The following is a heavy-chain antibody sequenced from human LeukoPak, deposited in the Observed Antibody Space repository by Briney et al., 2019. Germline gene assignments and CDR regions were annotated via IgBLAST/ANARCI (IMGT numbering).Heavy chain of an antibody. CDR1: GGSISSYY. J-gene: IGHJ2*01. D-gene: IGHD6-19*01. Sequence: SETLSLTCTVSGGSISSYYWSWIRQPPGKGLEWIGYIYHSGSTNYNPSLKNRVTISVDTSKNQFSLNLSSVTAADTAVYYCARVGYSSGWSHFDLWGRGTLVTVSS. CDR2: IYHSGST. V-gene: IGHV4-59*01. CDR3: ARVGYSSGWSHFDL.